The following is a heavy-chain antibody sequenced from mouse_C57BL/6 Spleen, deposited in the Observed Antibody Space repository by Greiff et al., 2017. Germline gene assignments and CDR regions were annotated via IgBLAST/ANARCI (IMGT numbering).Heavy chain of an antibody. V-gene: IGHV3-1*01. Sequence: VQLQQSGPGMVKPSQSLSLTCTVTGYSITSGYDWHWIRHFPGNKLEWMGYISYSGSTNYNPSLKSRISITHDTSKNPFFLKLNSVNTEDTATYYCARARLRGAVYLDYWGQGTTLTVSS. CDR1: GYSITSGYD. D-gene: IGHD1-1*01. CDR2: ISYSGST. CDR3: ARARLRGAVYLDY. J-gene: IGHJ2*01.